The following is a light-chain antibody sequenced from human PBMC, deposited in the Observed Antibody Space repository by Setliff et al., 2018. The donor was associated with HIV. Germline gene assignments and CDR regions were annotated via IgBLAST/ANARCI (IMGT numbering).Light chain of an antibody. CDR2: KAP. Sequence: DIQVTQSPSTLSASVGDRVTITCRASQSISSWLAWYQQKPGKAPNLLIYKAPNLKTGVPSRFSGSGSGTEFTLTISSLQPDDFATYFCQQYKSFSVTFGQGTKVDIK. V-gene: IGKV1-5*03. CDR1: QSISSW. CDR3: QQYKSFSVT. J-gene: IGKJ1*01.